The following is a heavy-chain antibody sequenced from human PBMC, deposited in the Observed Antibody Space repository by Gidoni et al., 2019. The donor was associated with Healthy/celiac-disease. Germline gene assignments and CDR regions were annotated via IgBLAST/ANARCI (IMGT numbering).Heavy chain of an antibody. D-gene: IGHD3-10*01. CDR3: ASGPEYYYGSGGDY. CDR2: ISSSGSTI. V-gene: IGHV3-48*03. Sequence: EVQLVESGGGLVQPGGSLRLSCAAPGFTFSSYEMNWVRQAPGKGLEWVSYISSSGSTIYYADSVKGRFTISRDNAKNSLYLQMNSLRAEDTAVYYCASGPEYYYGSGGDYWGQGTLVTVSS. J-gene: IGHJ4*02. CDR1: GFTFSSYE.